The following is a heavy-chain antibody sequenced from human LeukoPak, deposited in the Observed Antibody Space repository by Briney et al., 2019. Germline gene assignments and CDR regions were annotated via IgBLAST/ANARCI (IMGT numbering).Heavy chain of an antibody. J-gene: IGHJ6*03. CDR3: ARDSGYSYGPGYYYYMDV. V-gene: IGHV1-46*01. Sequence: GASVKVSCKASGYTFTSYYMHWVRQAPGQGLEWMGIINPSGGSTSYAQKFQGRVTMTRDMSTSTVYMELSSLRSEDTAVYYCARDSGYSYGPGYYYYMDVWGKGTTVTVSS. D-gene: IGHD5-18*01. CDR1: GYTFTSYY. CDR2: INPSGGST.